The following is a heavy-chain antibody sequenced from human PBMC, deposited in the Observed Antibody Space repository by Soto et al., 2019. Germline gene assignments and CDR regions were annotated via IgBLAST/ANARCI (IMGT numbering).Heavy chain of an antibody. CDR1: GFTFDDYA. D-gene: IGHD6-13*01. CDR3: AKDAISAAGFDY. J-gene: IGHJ4*02. CDR2: ISWNSGSI. V-gene: IGHV3-9*01. Sequence: EVQLVECGGGLVQPGRSLRLSCAASGFTFDDYAMHWVRQAPGKGLEWVSGISWNSGSIGYADSVKGRFTISRDNAKNSLYLQMNSLRAEDTALYYCAKDAISAAGFDYWGQGTLVTVSS.